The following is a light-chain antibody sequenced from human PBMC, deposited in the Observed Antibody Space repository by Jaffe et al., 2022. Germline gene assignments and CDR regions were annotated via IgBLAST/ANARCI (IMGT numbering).Light chain of an antibody. CDR2: GAS. Sequence: EIVMTQSPATLSVSPGDRATLSCRASQSVSNNLAWYQQKPGQAPRLLIFGASTRATDIPDRFSGSGSGTEFTLTINSLQSEDFAVYYCQQYNNWPPITFGQGTQLEIK. J-gene: IGKJ5*01. V-gene: IGKV3-15*01. CDR3: QQYNNWPPIT. CDR1: QSVSNN.